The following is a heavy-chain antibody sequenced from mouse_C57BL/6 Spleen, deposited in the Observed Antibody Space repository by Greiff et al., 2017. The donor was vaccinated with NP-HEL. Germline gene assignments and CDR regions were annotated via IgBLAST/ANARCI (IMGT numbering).Heavy chain of an antibody. V-gene: IGHV1-52*01. CDR1: GYTFTSYW. D-gene: IGHD2-3*01. CDR3: ARRDDGSYYCDD. CDR2: IDPSDSET. J-gene: IGHJ2*01. Sequence: QVQLQQPGAELVRPGSSVKLSCKASGYTFTSYWMHWVKQRPIQGLEWIGNIDPSDSETHYNQKFKDKATLTVDKSSSTAYMQLSTLTSEDSAVYDGARRDDGSYYCDDWGKGTTLTVSS.